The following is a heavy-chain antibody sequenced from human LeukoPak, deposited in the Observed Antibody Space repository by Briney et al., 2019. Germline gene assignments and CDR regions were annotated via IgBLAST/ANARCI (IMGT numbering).Heavy chain of an antibody. V-gene: IGHV3-21*01. Sequence: GGSLRLSCAASGFSFSSYSMNWVRQAPGKGLEWVSSISSSSSYIYYADSVKGRFTISRDNAKNSLYLQMNSLRAEDTAVYYCARVVGYCSSTSCYVDYWGQGTLVTVSS. J-gene: IGHJ4*02. D-gene: IGHD2-2*01. CDR1: GFSFSSYS. CDR3: ARVVGYCSSTSCYVDY. CDR2: ISSSSSYI.